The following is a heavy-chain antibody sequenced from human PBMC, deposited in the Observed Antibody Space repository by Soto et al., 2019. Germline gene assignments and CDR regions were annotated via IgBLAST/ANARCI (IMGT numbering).Heavy chain of an antibody. CDR1: GFTFSSYA. D-gene: IGHD1-1*01. J-gene: IGHJ4*02. V-gene: IGHV3-15*01. CDR2: IKSKTDGGTT. CDR3: TTNRPDTGTESFDY. Sequence: GGSLRLSCAASGFTFSSYAMSWVRQAPGKGLEWVGRIKSKTDGGTTDYAAPVKGRFTISRDDSKNTLYLQMNSLKTEDTAVYYCTTNRPDTGTESFDYWGQGTLVTVSS.